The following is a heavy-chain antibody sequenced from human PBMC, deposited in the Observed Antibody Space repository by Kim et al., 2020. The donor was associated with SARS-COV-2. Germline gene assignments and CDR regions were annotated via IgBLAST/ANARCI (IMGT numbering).Heavy chain of an antibody. J-gene: IGHJ6*02. D-gene: IGHD3-3*01. V-gene: IGHV4-59*08. CDR3: ARSPYDFWSGYSPYYYYGMDV. CDR2: IYYSGST. Sequence: SETLSLTCTVSGGSISSYYWSWIRQPPGKGLEWIGYIYYSGSTNYNPSLKSRVTISVDTSKNQFSLKLSSVTAADTAVYYCARSPYDFWSGYSPYYYYGMDVWGQGTTVTVSS. CDR1: GGSISSYY.